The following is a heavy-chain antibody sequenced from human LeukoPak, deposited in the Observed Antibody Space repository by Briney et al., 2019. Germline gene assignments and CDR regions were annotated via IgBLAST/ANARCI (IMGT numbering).Heavy chain of an antibody. D-gene: IGHD3-22*01. CDR2: IYSGGST. V-gene: IGHV3-66*01. J-gene: IGHJ3*02. CDR1: GFTVSSNY. Sequence: PGGSLRLSCAASGFTVSSNYMSWVRQAPGKGLEWVSVIYSGGSTYYADSVKGRFTISRDNSKNTLYLQMNSLRAEDTAVYYCATYYYDSSGWDAFDIWGQGTMVTVSS. CDR3: ATYYYDSSGWDAFDI.